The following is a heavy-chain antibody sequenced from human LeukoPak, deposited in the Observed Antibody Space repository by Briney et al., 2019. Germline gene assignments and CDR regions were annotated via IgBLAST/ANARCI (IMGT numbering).Heavy chain of an antibody. CDR3: ARDSESAASDY. CDR2: ISSSSSYI. CDR1: GFTFSSYS. D-gene: IGHD6-13*01. V-gene: IGHV3-21*01. Sequence: GGSLRLSCAASGFTFSSYSMNWVRQAPGKGPEWVSSISSSSSYIYYADSVKGRFTISRDNAKNSLYLQMNSLRAEDTAVYYCARDSESAASDYWGQGTLVTVSS. J-gene: IGHJ4*02.